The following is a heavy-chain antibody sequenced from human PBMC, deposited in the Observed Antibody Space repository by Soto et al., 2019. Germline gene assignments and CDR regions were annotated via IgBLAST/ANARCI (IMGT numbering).Heavy chain of an antibody. CDR3: ARKGPIGVPAGIENYFDP. CDR2: IYDHGST. V-gene: IGHV4-59*12. Sequence: SETLSLTCTISGGSINTYYWSWIRQPPGKGLEWIGYIYDHGSTNYNPFLKSRVTISADTPKNQFSLRLRSVTAADTAVYYCARKGPIGVPAGIENYFDPWGQGILVTVSS. D-gene: IGHD2-21*02. CDR1: GGSINTYY. J-gene: IGHJ5*02.